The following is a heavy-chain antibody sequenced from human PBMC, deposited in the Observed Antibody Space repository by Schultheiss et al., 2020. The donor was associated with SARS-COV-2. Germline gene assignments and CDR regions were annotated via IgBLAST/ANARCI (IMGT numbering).Heavy chain of an antibody. J-gene: IGHJ4*02. CDR1: GFPFSTYA. V-gene: IGHV3-23*01. Sequence: GGSLRLSCAASGFPFSTYAMTWVRQAPGKGLEWVSAISGSGGSTYYADSVKGRFTISRDNSKNTLYLQMNSLRAEDTAVYYCATDGGIIDYWGQGTLVTVSS. CDR3: ATDGGIIDY. D-gene: IGHD4-23*01. CDR2: ISGSGGST.